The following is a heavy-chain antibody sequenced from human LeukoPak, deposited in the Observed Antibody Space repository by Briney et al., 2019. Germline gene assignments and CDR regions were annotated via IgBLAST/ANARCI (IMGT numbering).Heavy chain of an antibody. CDR3: ARRGDEEAAAGTVDY. D-gene: IGHD6-13*01. J-gene: IGHJ4*02. V-gene: IGHV6-1*01. CDR2: TYYRSKWYH. CDR1: GDSVSSNSAS. Sequence: SQTLSLTCAISGDSVSSNSASWNWIRQSPSRGLEWLGKTYYRSKWYHDYAVSVKSRITINPDTSKNQFSLKLSSVTAADTAVYYCARRGDEEAAAGTVDYWGQGTLVTVSS.